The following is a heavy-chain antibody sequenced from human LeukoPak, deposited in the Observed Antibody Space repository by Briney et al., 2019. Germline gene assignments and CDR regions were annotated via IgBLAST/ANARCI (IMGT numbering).Heavy chain of an antibody. CDR3: AREFNWNEGN. Sequence: GGSLRLCCAASGFIFSNYWMHCVRQAPGKGLVWVSRISKDGSFASYSDSVKGRFTISRDNAKNTLYLQINNLRAEDTAVYYCAREFNWNEGNWGQGTLVTVSS. J-gene: IGHJ4*02. D-gene: IGHD1-20*01. CDR2: ISKDGSFA. CDR1: GFIFSNYW. V-gene: IGHV3-74*01.